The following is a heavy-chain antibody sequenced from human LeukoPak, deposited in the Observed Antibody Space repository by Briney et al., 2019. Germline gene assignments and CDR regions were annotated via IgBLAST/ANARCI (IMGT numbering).Heavy chain of an antibody. D-gene: IGHD3-10*01. V-gene: IGHV5-51*01. CDR1: GYSFTSYW. Sequence: GESLKISGKGSGYSFTSYWIGWVRQIPGKGLEWMGIIYPGDSDTRYSPSFQGQITSAADKSNSTAYLQWSSLKASDTAMYYCATASGAYGSGSYGYYYYMDVWGKGTTVTVSS. CDR3: ATASGAYGSGSYGYYYYMDV. CDR2: IYPGDSDT. J-gene: IGHJ6*03.